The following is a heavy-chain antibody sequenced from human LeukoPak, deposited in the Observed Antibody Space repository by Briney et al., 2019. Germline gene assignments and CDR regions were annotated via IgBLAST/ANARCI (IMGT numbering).Heavy chain of an antibody. V-gene: IGHV5-51*01. J-gene: IGHJ6*03. CDR2: IYPGDSDT. D-gene: IGHD6-19*01. CDR1: GYSFTSYW. CDR3: ARNWGGWNYYYYYHYMDV. Sequence: GESLKISCKGSGYSFTSYWIGWVRQMPGKGLEWMGIIYPGDSDTRYSPSFQGQVTISADKSISTAYLQWSSLKASDTAMYYCARNWGGWNYYYYYHYMDVWGKGTTVTVSS.